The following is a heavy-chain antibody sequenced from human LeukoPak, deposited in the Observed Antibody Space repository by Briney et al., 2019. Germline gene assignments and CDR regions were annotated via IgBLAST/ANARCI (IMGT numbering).Heavy chain of an antibody. CDR1: GDSIGRGSYY. Sequence: MPSQTLSLTCAVSGDSIGRGSYYWGWIRQPAGKAPEWIGRIFNTGSTSYNPSLMSRVTISVDTSKNQFSLNLRSVTAADTAVYYCARDICGYNYGCFDSWGQGTLVTVSS. D-gene: IGHD5-18*01. V-gene: IGHV4-61*02. CDR2: IFNTGST. CDR3: ARDICGYNYGCFDS. J-gene: IGHJ4*02.